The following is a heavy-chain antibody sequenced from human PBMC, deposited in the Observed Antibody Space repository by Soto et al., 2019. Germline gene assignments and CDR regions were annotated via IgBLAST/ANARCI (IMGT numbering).Heavy chain of an antibody. J-gene: IGHJ5*02. CDR1: GGSISRYY. CDR2: IYYSGST. D-gene: IGHD5-18*01. CDR3: ARLVWSYGTWFDP. Sequence: SETLSLTCTVSGGSISRYYWSCIRQPPGKGLEWIGYIYYSGSTNYNPSLKSRVTISVDTSKNQFSLKLSSVTAADTAVYYCARLVWSYGTWFDPWGQGTLVTVS. V-gene: IGHV4-59*08.